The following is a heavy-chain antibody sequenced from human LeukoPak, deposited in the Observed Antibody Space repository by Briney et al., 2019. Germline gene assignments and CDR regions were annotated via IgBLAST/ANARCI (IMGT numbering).Heavy chain of an antibody. J-gene: IGHJ4*02. V-gene: IGHV4-34*01. Sequence: SETLSLTCAVYGGSFSGYYWSWIRQPPGKGLEWIGEINHSGSTNYNPSLKSRVTISVDTSKNQFSLKLSSVTAADTAVYYCARALVAATVDFDYWGQGTLVTVSS. CDR3: ARALVAATVDFDY. CDR2: INHSGST. D-gene: IGHD2-15*01. CDR1: GGSFSGYY.